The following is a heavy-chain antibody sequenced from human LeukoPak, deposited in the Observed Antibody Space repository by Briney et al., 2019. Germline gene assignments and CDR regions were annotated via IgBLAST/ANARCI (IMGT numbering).Heavy chain of an antibody. D-gene: IGHD3-22*01. V-gene: IGHV4-59*01. Sequence: PSETLSLTCTVSGGSISSYYWSWIRQPPGKGLEWIGYIYYSGSTNYNPSLKSRVTISVDTSKNQFSLKLSSVTAADTAVYYCARFSRTGVRRKIYYYDSSGNDGFDVWGQGTMVTVSS. J-gene: IGHJ3*01. CDR1: GGSISSYY. CDR3: ARFSRTGVRRKIYYYDSSGNDGFDV. CDR2: IYYSGST.